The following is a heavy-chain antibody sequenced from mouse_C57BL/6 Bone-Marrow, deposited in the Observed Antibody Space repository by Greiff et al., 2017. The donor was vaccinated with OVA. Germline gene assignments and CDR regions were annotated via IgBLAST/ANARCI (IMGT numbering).Heavy chain of an antibody. D-gene: IGHD1-1*01. CDR2: IDPENGDT. Sequence: VQLKQSGAELVRPGASVKLSCTASGFNIKDDYMHWVKQRPEQGLEWIGWIDPENGDTEYASKFQGKATITADTSSNTAYLQLSSLTSEDTAVYYGTTWDYGSIAWFAYWGQGTLVTVSA. V-gene: IGHV14-4*01. CDR1: GFNIKDDY. CDR3: TTWDYGSIAWFAY. J-gene: IGHJ3*01.